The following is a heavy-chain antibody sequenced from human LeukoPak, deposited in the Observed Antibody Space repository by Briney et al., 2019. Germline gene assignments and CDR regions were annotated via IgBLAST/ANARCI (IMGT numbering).Heavy chain of an antibody. Sequence: PSETLSLTRTVSGGSIRSSSYYWGWIRQPPGQGLEWIGNINYSGNTYYKQSLESRVTVSVDASKNQFSLKLNSVTAADTAVYYCARVLSSGHPRWFDLWGQGTRVTVSS. CDR2: INYSGNT. V-gene: IGHV4-39*01. J-gene: IGHJ5*02. CDR3: ARVLSSGHPRWFDL. CDR1: GGSIRSSSYY. D-gene: IGHD3-10*01.